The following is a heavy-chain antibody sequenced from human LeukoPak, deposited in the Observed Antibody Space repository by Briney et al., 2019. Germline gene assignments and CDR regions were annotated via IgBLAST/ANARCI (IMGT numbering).Heavy chain of an antibody. Sequence: GGSLRLSCAASGFTVSTNYMSWVRQAPGKGLEWVSVMYRVGSTYYADSVKGRFTISRDDSENTLFLQMNSLTAEDTAFYFCARTIPYGSGRQRPGEYYFDYWGQGTLVTVSS. CDR3: ARTIPYGSGRQRPGEYYFDY. V-gene: IGHV3-53*01. CDR2: MYRVGST. CDR1: GFTVSTNY. D-gene: IGHD3-10*01. J-gene: IGHJ4*02.